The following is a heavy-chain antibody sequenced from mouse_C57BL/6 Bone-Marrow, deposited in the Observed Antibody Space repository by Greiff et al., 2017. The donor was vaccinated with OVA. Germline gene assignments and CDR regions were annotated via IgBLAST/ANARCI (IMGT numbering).Heavy chain of an antibody. CDR2: IDPNSGGT. CDR1: GYTFTSYW. Sequence: QVQLQQPGAELVKPGASVKLSCKASGYTFTSYWMHWVKQRPGRGLEWIGRIDPNSGGTKYNEKFKSKATLTVDKPSSKAYMQLSSLTSEDSAVYYCASGPFITTVVADYFDYWGQGTTLTVSS. CDR3: ASGPFITTVVADYFDY. V-gene: IGHV1-72*01. D-gene: IGHD1-1*01. J-gene: IGHJ2*01.